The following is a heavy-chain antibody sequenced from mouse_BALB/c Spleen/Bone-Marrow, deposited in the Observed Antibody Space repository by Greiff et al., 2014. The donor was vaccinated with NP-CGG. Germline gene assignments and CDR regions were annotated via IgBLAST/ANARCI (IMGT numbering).Heavy chain of an antibody. D-gene: IGHD1-1*01. CDR2: INNNDGNT. V-gene: IGHV5-6-3*01. J-gene: IGHJ2*01. Sequence: EVQVVESGGGLVQPGGSLKLSCAASGFTFSSYGMSWVRQTPDKRLELVATINNNDGNTYYPDSVKGRFTISRDSAKNTLYLQMSSLKSEDTAMYYCARDNYGSRFDYWGQGTTLTVSS. CDR1: GFTFSSYG. CDR3: ARDNYGSRFDY.